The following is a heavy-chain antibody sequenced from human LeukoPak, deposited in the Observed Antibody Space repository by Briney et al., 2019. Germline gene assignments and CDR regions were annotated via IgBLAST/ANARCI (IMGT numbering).Heavy chain of an antibody. CDR1: GFIFSTYA. V-gene: IGHV3-23*01. J-gene: IGHJ6*03. CDR2: ISGSGGST. D-gene: IGHD6-13*01. CDR3: ARRAQQHYYYYMDV. Sequence: GGSLRLSCATSGFIFSTYALSWVRQAPGKGLEWASSISGSGGSTYHADSVKGRFTISRDSSKNTLYLQMNSLRAEDTAVYYCARRAQQHYYYYMDVWGKGTTVTVSS.